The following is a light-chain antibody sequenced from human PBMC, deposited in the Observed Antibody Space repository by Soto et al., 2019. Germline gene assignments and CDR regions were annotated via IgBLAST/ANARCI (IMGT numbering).Light chain of an antibody. CDR1: SSNVGGYYY. CDR3: CSYAGSSTNV. CDR2: DVS. Sequence: QSSLTQPRPVSGSPGQSVNISCTGTSSNVGGYYYVSWYQPHPGKAPKLMIYDVSKRPSGVPDCFSGSESGNTATPTISGLQAEDEPDHDGCSYAGSSTNVFASETKVT. J-gene: IGLJ1*01. V-gene: IGLV2-11*01.